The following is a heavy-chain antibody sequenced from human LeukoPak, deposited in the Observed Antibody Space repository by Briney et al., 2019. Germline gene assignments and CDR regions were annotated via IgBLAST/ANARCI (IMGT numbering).Heavy chain of an antibody. CDR2: IYYSGGT. D-gene: IGHD3-10*01. Sequence: SETLSLTCTVSGGSISSYYWSWIRQPPGKGLEWIGYIYYSGGTNYNPSLKSRVTISVDTSKNQFSLKLSSVTAADTAVYYCARYDTMVRGTGYFDYWGQGTLVTVSS. J-gene: IGHJ4*02. CDR1: GGSISSYY. V-gene: IGHV4-59*01. CDR3: ARYDTMVRGTGYFDY.